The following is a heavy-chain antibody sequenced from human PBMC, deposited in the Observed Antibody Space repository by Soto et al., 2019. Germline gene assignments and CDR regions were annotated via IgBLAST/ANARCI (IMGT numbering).Heavy chain of an antibody. Sequence: SETLSLTCTVSGGSISSYYWSWIRQPPGKGLEWIGYIYYSGSTNYNPSLKSRVTISVDTSKNQFSLKLSSVTAADTAVYYCARGGQQLVPNYFDYWGQGTLVTVS. CDR1: GGSISSYY. CDR3: ARGGQQLVPNYFDY. D-gene: IGHD6-13*01. J-gene: IGHJ4*02. V-gene: IGHV4-59*01. CDR2: IYYSGST.